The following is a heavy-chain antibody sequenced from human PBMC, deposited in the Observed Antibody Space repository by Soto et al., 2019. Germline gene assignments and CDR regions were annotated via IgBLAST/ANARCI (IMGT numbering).Heavy chain of an antibody. V-gene: IGHV1-2*04. CDR1: GYTFTGYY. CDR3: AREADSSSFFSPYGMDV. J-gene: IGHJ6*04. Sequence: ASVKVSCKASGYTFTGYYMHWVRQAPGQGLEWMGWINPNSGGTNYAQKFQGWVTMTRDTSISTAYMELSRLRSDDTAVYYCAREADSSSFFSPYGMDVWGKGPRVTASS. CDR2: INPNSGGT. D-gene: IGHD6-6*01.